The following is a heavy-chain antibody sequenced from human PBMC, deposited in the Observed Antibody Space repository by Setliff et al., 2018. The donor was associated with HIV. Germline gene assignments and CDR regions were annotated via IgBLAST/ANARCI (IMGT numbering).Heavy chain of an antibody. CDR2: INQSGST. V-gene: IGHV4-34*01. J-gene: IGHJ4*02. CDR3: ARGRRGYSYANFDY. D-gene: IGHD5-18*01. CDR1: GGSFSGYY. Sequence: PSETLSLTCAVYGGSFSGYYWSWIRQPPGKGLEWIGEINQSGSTNYNPSLKSRVTISVDTSKNQFSLKLSSVTAADTAVYYCARGRRGYSYANFDYWGQGTLVT.